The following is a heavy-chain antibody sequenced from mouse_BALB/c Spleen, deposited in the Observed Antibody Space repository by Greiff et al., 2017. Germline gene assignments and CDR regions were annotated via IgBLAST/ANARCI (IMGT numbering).Heavy chain of an antibody. J-gene: IGHJ4*01. CDR2: IYPGNSDT. CDR3: TRRDGYYDAVDY. V-gene: IGHV1-5*01. Sequence: EVMLVESGTVLARPGASVKLSCKASGYSFTSYWMHWVKQRPGQGLEWMGAIYPGNSDTSYNQKFKGKAKLTTVTAASTAYMELSSLTNEDSAVYYCTRRDGYYDAVDYWGQGTSVTVSS. CDR1: GYSFTSYW. D-gene: IGHD2-3*01.